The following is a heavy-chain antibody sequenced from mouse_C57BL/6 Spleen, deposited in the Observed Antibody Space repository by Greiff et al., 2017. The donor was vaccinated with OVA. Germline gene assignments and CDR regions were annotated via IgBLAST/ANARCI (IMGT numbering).Heavy chain of an antibody. CDR1: GYAFSSYW. V-gene: IGHV1-80*01. CDR3: ARCDFLYYFDY. D-gene: IGHD2-4*01. CDR2: IYPGDGDT. J-gene: IGHJ2*01. Sequence: VQLQQSGAELVKPGASVKIPCKASGYAFSSYWMNWVKQRPGKGLEWIGQIYPGDGDTNYNGKFKGKATLTADKSSSTAYMQLSSLTSEDSAVYFCARCDFLYYFDYWGQGTTLTVSS.